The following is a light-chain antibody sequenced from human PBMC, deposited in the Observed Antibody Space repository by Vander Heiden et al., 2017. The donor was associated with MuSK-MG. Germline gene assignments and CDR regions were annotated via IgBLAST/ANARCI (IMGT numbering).Light chain of an antibody. CDR2: GAS. V-gene: IGKV3D-15*01. J-gene: IGKJ5*01. Sequence: ERVMTQSPATLSVSPGERATLSCRASLCIRTNLALYQQKPGQAPLLRIFGASTRATVIPARFGGSGCGTYFTVTISSRQSEDFAVYYCQQSDNCPPSIFGQGTR. CDR3: QQSDNCPPSI. CDR1: LCIRTN.